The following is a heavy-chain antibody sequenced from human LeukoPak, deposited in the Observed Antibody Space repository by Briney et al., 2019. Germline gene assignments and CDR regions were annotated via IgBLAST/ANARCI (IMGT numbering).Heavy chain of an antibody. CDR2: IIPILGIA. D-gene: IGHD6-6*01. CDR1: GGTFISYT. Sequence: SVKVSCKASGGTFISYTISWVRQAPGQGLEWMGGIIPILGIANYAQKFQGRDTITADKSTSTAYMELSSLRSEDTAVYYCARAYSSSSGGGMDVWGQGTTVTVSS. J-gene: IGHJ6*02. V-gene: IGHV1-69*02. CDR3: ARAYSSSSGGGMDV.